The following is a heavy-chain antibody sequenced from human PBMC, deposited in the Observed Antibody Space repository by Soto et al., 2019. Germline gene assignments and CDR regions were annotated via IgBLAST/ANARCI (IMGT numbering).Heavy chain of an antibody. J-gene: IGHJ4*02. V-gene: IGHV3-74*01. CDR1: GFNLGSYW. CDR3: ARRGMEPFDY. D-gene: IGHD1-1*01. Sequence: EVQLVESGGGLVQPGGSLRLSCAASGFNLGSYWMHWVRQAPGKGLVWVSRINDYGTTINYAESVEGRFTISRDDAKSDVYVQLNNLRAEDTAVYYCARRGMEPFDYWGQGALVTVSS. CDR2: INDYGTTI.